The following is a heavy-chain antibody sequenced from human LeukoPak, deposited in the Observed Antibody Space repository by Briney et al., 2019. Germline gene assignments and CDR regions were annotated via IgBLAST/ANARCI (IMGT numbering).Heavy chain of an antibody. CDR1: GFTFSSYG. CDR3: ARTGVVMSDAFDI. D-gene: IGHD3-16*02. CDR2: ISYDGSNK. J-gene: IGHJ3*02. Sequence: PGGSLRLSCAASGFTFSSYGMHWVRQAPGKGLEWVAVISYDGSNKYYADSVKGRFTISRDNSKNTLYLQMNSLRAEDTAVYYCARTGVVMSDAFDIWGQGTMVTVSS. V-gene: IGHV3-30*03.